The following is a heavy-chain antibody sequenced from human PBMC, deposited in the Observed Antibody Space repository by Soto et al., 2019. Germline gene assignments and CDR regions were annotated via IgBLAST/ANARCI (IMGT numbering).Heavy chain of an antibody. CDR3: ARHPGYCSGGSCNGQYTLDV. D-gene: IGHD2-15*01. J-gene: IGHJ6*02. CDR2: LYSSRDT. CDR1: GGSISSNSYS. V-gene: IGHV4-39*01. Sequence: SETLSLTCSVSGGSISSNSYSWGWIRQHPGKGLEWIGTLYSSRDTYYNPSLKSRVTISADTSQNQFSLDLTSVAATDTAVYFCARHPGYCSGGSCNGQYTLDVWGQGTTVTVSS.